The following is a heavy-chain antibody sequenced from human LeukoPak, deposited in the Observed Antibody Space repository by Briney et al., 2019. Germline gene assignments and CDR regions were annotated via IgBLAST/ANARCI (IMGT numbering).Heavy chain of an antibody. D-gene: IGHD3-9*01. CDR3: ARAYYDILTGPDY. CDR1: GFTFSSYG. Sequence: GGSLRLSCAASGFTFSSYGMSWVRQAPGKGLEWVSAISGSGGSTYYADSVKGRFTISRDNSKNTLYLQMNSLRAEDTAVYYCARAYYDILTGPDYWGQGTLVTVSS. CDR2: ISGSGGST. J-gene: IGHJ4*02. V-gene: IGHV3-23*01.